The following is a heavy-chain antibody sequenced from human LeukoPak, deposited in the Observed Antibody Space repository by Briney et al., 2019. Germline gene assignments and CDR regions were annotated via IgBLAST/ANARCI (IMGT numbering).Heavy chain of an antibody. Sequence: GVLRLSCAASGFTFSSYSMNWVRQAPGKGLEWGSYISGSSSTIYYADSVKGRFTISRDNGKNTLYLQMNSLRAEDTAVYYCARGSTYYDSSGQVPFDYWGQGTLVTVSS. J-gene: IGHJ4*02. CDR1: GFTFSSYS. V-gene: IGHV3-48*01. D-gene: IGHD3-22*01. CDR3: ARGSTYYDSSGQVPFDY. CDR2: ISGSSSTI.